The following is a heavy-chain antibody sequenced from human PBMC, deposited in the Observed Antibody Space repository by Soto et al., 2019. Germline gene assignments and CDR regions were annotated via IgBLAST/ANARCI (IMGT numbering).Heavy chain of an antibody. CDR2: ISAYNGNT. CDR1: GYTFTSYG. CDR3: ARVTGYSYLEDYYDYGMDV. V-gene: IGHV1-18*01. D-gene: IGHD5-18*01. Sequence: QVQLVQSGAEVKKPGASVTVSCKASGYTFTSYGISWVRQAPGQGLEWMGWISAYNGNTNYAQKLQGRVTMTTDTSTSTAYMERRILRSDDTAVYYCARVTGYSYLEDYYDYGMDVLGQGTTVTVSS. J-gene: IGHJ6*02.